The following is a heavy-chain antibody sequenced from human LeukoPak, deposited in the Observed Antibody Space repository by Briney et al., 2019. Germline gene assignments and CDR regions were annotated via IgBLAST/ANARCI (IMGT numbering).Heavy chain of an antibody. Sequence: SETLSLTCIVSGGSISSGSYYWSWIRQPAGKGLEWIGRIYTSGSTNYNPSLKSRVTISVDTSKNQFSLKLSSVTAADTAVYYCARDQVVRGVIISHDYWGQGTLVTVSS. D-gene: IGHD3-10*01. CDR2: IYTSGST. CDR3: ARDQVVRGVIISHDY. J-gene: IGHJ4*02. CDR1: GGSISSGSYY. V-gene: IGHV4-61*02.